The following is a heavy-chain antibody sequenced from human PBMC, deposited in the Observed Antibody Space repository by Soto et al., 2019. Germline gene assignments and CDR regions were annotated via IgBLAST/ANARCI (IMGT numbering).Heavy chain of an antibody. Sequence: GEALKISCVASGFSLANYPMNWVRQTPGKGLEWISYSSPRGDTIYYADSVEGRFTISRDNARNSFSLHMSILRDEDSALYYCAKVPHTTLGWPWYLDSWGQGVPVTVSS. CDR3: AKVPHTTLGWPWYLDS. V-gene: IGHV3-48*02. CDR2: SSPRGDTI. D-gene: IGHD6-19*01. CDR1: GFSLANYP. J-gene: IGHJ5*01.